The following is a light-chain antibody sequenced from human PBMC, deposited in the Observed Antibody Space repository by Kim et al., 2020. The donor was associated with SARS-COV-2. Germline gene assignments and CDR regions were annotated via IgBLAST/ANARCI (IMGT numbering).Light chain of an antibody. CDR1: HDISNY. Sequence: DIQMTQSPSSLSASVGDRVTITCRASHDISNYLAWFQQKPGKAPKSLMYTASDLESGVPSRFSGSGSGTEFTLTISNLQPEDFATYYCQQYITYPLTFGGGSKVDIK. CDR3: QQYITYPLT. J-gene: IGKJ4*01. CDR2: TAS. V-gene: IGKV1-16*01.